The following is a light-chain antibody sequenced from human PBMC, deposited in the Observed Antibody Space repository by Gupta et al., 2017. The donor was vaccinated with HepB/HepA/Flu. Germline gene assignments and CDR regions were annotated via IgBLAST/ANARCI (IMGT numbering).Light chain of an antibody. Sequence: QLVLTHSPSASASLGASVNPTCTLSSGHSSSAIAWHQQQPEKGPRYLMKFKSDGSHSKGDGIHDRFSASSSGAERYLTISSRQSEDEADYYCQTWGTDMRVFGGGTKLTIL. CDR3: QTWGTDMRV. CDR2: FKSDGSH. J-gene: IGLJ3*02. V-gene: IGLV4-69*01. CDR1: SGHSSSA.